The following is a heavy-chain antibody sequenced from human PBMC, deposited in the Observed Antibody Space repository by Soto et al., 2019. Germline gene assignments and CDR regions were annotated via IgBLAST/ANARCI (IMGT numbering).Heavy chain of an antibody. CDR1: GYTFTSYA. V-gene: IGHV1-3*01. D-gene: IGHD3-22*01. CDR3: ARGGRGLYYYDSSGYNGAFDI. J-gene: IGHJ3*02. Sequence: QVQLVQSGAEVKKPGASVKVSCKASGYTFTSYAMHWVRQAPGQRLEWMGWINAGNGNTKYSQKFQGRVTITRDRSASTAYMELSSLRSEDTAVYYCARGGRGLYYYDSSGYNGAFDIWGQGTMVTVSS. CDR2: INAGNGNT.